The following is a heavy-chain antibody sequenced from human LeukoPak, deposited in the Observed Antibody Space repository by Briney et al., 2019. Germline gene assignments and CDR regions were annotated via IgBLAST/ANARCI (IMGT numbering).Heavy chain of an antibody. V-gene: IGHV4-39*07. CDR1: GGSISSSNYS. D-gene: IGHD3-10*01. CDR2: IYYSGTT. CDR3: ARGSSCTGSGRGLCWFDP. J-gene: IGHJ5*02. Sequence: SETLSLTCTVSGGSISSSNYSWGCIRQSPGKGLEWIGTIYYSGTTYYNPSLKSRVTISVDTSKNQFSLKLSSVTAADTAVYYCARGSSCTGSGRGLCWFDPWGQGTLVTVSS.